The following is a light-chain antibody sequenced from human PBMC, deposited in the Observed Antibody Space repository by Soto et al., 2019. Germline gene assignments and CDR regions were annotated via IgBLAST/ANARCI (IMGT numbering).Light chain of an antibody. CDR2: DAS. V-gene: IGKV1-5*01. CDR3: QQYNSYSQT. Sequence: DIQMTQSPSTLSASVGDRVTITCRASQSISSWLAWYQQKPGKAPKLLIYDASSLESGVPSRFSSSGSGTEFTLTISSLQADDFATYYCQQYNSYSQTFGQGTKLEIK. J-gene: IGKJ2*01. CDR1: QSISSW.